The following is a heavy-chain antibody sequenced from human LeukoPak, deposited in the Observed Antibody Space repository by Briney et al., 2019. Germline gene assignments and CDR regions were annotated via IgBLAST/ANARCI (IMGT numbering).Heavy chain of an antibody. V-gene: IGHV1-2*02. CDR3: ARGHCSGGSCYGWFDP. Sequence: GASVKVSCKASGYIFSDYYMYWVRQAPGQGLKWMGLVNPNNGATNYAQKFQGRVTMTRDTSISTAYMELSRLRSDDTAVYYCARGHCSGGSCYGWFDPWGQGTLVTVSS. D-gene: IGHD2-15*01. CDR1: GYIFSDYY. CDR2: VNPNNGAT. J-gene: IGHJ5*02.